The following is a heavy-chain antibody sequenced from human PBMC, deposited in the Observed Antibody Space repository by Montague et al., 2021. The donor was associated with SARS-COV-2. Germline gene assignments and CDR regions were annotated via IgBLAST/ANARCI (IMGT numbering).Heavy chain of an antibody. V-gene: IGHV3-30*18. Sequence: SLRLSCAASGFTFSSYGIHWVRQAPGKGLEWVAVISYDGSNKHYADSVKVRFTISRDNSKNTLYLQMNSLRAEDTAVYYCAKDQGDCSSSRCFRGWTYYYYGMDVWGQGTTVTVSS. D-gene: IGHD2-2*01. J-gene: IGHJ6*02. CDR1: GFTFSSYG. CDR2: ISYDGSNK. CDR3: AKDQGDCSSSRCFRGWTYYYYGMDV.